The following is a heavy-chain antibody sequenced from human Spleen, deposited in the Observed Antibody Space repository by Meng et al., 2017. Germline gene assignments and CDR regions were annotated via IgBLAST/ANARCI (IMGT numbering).Heavy chain of an antibody. CDR2: IYPADSDT. Sequence: KVSCKGSGYSFANKWIGWERQMPGEGLEWMGVIYPADSDTRYSPSFEGQVTISADKSTSTAYLQWSSLKASDTAIYYCARQGGGRDGFNWGYFDRWGQGTLVTVSS. J-gene: IGHJ5*02. CDR3: ARQGGGRDGFNWGYFDR. CDR1: GYSFANKW. V-gene: IGHV5-51*01. D-gene: IGHD5-24*01.